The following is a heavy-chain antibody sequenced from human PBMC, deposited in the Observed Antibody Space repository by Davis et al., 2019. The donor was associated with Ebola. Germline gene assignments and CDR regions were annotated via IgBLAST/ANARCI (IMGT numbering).Heavy chain of an antibody. V-gene: IGHV1-2*02. CDR2: INPNSGGT. J-gene: IGHJ3*02. CDR3: ARDPGIVGATGAFDI. CDR1: GYTFTGYY. Sequence: ASVKVSCKASGYTFTGYYMHWVRQAPGQGLEWMGWINPNSGGTNYAQKLQGRVTMTTDTSTSTANMELRSLRSDDTAVYYCARDPGIVGATGAFDIWGQGTMVTVSS. D-gene: IGHD1-26*01.